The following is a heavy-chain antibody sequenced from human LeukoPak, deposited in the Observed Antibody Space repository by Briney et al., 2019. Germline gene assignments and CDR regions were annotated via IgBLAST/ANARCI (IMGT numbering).Heavy chain of an antibody. CDR3: AMEGIAAAGKGDFDY. J-gene: IGHJ4*02. Sequence: GGSLRLSCAASGFTFSSYSMNWVRQAPGKGLEWVSSISSSSSYIYYADSVKGRFTISRDNAKNSLYLQMNSLRAEDTAVYYCAMEGIAAAGKGDFDYWGQGTLVTVSS. CDR1: GFTFSSYS. D-gene: IGHD6-13*01. CDR2: ISSSSSYI. V-gene: IGHV3-21*01.